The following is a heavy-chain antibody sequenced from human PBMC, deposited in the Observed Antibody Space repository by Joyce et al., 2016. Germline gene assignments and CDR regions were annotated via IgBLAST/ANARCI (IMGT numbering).Heavy chain of an antibody. CDR2: IKSKTSGETT. CDR1: GFTFNVVG. J-gene: IGHJ4*02. CDR3: AADVAEVGFGELDH. D-gene: IGHD3-10*01. Sequence: EVQVAEYGGGLVKPGGSLRLSCAASGFTFNVVGMTWVRQAPGKGLEGVGRIKSKTSGETTEYAAPVKGRFTISRDDSKNTVSLQMNGLRTEDTAVYFCAADVAEVGFGELDHWGQGTLVTVSS. V-gene: IGHV3-15*01.